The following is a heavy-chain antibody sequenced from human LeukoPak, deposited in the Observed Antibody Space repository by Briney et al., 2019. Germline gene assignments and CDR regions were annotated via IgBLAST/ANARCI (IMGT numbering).Heavy chain of an antibody. D-gene: IGHD6-19*01. Sequence: ASVKVSCKASGYSFTSYAMNWVRQAPGQGLEWMGWINTNTGNPTYAQGFTGRCVFSLVTSVSTAYLQISSLKAEDTAVYSCARVAEYSSGWYDPFDYWGQGTLVTVSS. CDR1: GYSFTSYA. V-gene: IGHV7-4-1*02. CDR2: INTNTGNP. J-gene: IGHJ4*02. CDR3: ARVAEYSSGWYDPFDY.